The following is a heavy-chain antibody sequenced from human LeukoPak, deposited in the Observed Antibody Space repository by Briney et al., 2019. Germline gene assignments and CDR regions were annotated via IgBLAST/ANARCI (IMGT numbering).Heavy chain of an antibody. CDR3: ARGVVITFGGAADY. CDR2: IYSSGST. V-gene: IGHV4-59*01. D-gene: IGHD3-16*01. J-gene: IGHJ4*02. CDR1: GDSISSFY. Sequence: SETLSLTCTVSGDSISSFYWSWIRQPPGEGLEWIGYIYSSGSTNYNPSLKSRVTISVDTSKNQFSLKLSSVTAADTAVYYCARGVVITFGGAADYWGQGTLATVSS.